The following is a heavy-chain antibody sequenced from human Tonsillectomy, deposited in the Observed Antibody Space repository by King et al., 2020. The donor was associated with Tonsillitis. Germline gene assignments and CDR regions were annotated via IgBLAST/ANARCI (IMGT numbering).Heavy chain of an antibody. D-gene: IGHD3-16*01. CDR2: IYSGGST. J-gene: IGHJ4*02. CDR3: ARDLGGPRDY. Sequence: VQLVESGGGLVQPGGSLRLSCVASGFTVSSKYMSWVRRAPGKGLECVSVIYSGGSTYYADSVKGRFTISRHDSKNTLYLQMNSLRVDDTAVYYCARDLGGPRDYWGQGNLVTVSS. V-gene: IGHV3-53*04. CDR1: GFTVSSKY.